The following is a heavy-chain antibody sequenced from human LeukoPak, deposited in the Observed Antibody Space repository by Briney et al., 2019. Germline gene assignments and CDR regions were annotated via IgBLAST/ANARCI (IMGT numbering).Heavy chain of an antibody. CDR1: GFTFSNAW. D-gene: IGHD3-9*01. J-gene: IGHJ6*03. Sequence: PGGSLRLSCAASGFTFSNAWMSWVRQAPGKGLEWVGRIKSKTDGGTTDYAAPVKGRFTISRDDSKNTLYLQMNSLKTEDTAVYYCTTEDYDILTGYSYYYYYYYMDVWGKGTTVTISS. V-gene: IGHV3-15*01. CDR2: IKSKTDGGTT. CDR3: TTEDYDILTGYSYYYYYYYMDV.